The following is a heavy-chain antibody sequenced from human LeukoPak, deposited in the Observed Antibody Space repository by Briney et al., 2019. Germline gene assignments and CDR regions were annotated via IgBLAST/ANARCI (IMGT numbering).Heavy chain of an antibody. CDR3: ARDRYGDYGSYWYFDL. V-gene: IGHV4-59*01. CDR1: GGSISSYY. CDR2: IYYSGST. J-gene: IGHJ2*01. Sequence: NPSETLSLTCTVSGGSISSYYWSWIRQPPGKGLEWIGYIYYSGSTNYNPSLKSRVTISVDTSKNQLSLKLSSVTAADTAVYYCARDRYGDYGSYWYFDLWGRGTLVTVSS. D-gene: IGHD4-17*01.